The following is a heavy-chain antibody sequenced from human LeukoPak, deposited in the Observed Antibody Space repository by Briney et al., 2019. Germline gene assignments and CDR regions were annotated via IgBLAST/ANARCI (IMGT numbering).Heavy chain of an antibody. CDR2: IKRKTDSGTT. J-gene: IGHJ4*02. Sequence: GGSLRLSCAASGFTFSNAWMSWVRQAPGKGLEWVGRIKRKTDSGTTDYAAPVNGRFTISRDNSKNTLYLQMNSLRAEDTAVYYCAKDHRAGIPYYYFDYWGQGTLVTVSS. D-gene: IGHD2-2*02. CDR3: AKDHRAGIPYYYFDY. V-gene: IGHV3-15*01. CDR1: GFTFSNAW.